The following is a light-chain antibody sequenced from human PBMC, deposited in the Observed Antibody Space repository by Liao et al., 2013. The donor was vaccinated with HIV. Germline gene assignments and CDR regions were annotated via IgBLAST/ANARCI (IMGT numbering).Light chain of an antibody. CDR2: KDS. V-gene: IGLV3-25*02. Sequence: SYELTQSPSVSVSPGQTARITCSGDALPKQYAYWYRQKPGQAPVLVIYKDSERPSGIPERFSGSNSGNTATLTIGGTQAMDEADYYCQAWDSSTGVFGGGTKLTVL. CDR3: QAWDSSTGV. J-gene: IGLJ2*01. CDR1: ALPKQY.